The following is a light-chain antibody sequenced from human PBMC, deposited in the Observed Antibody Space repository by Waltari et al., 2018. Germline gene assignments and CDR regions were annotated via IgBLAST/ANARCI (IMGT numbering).Light chain of an antibody. CDR1: QDIANF. Sequence: DIQLTQSPSSLSASVGDRVTITCRASQDIANFLNWYQQKPGKAPKLLIFATSNLQAGVPSRFSGSGSGADFTLTISSLQPDDFAFYHCQQNYVTPQSFGQGTKV. CDR2: ATS. J-gene: IGKJ1*01. V-gene: IGKV1-39*01. CDR3: QQNYVTPQS.